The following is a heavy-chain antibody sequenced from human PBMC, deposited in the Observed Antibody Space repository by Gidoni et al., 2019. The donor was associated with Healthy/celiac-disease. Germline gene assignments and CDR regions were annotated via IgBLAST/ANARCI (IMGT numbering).Heavy chain of an antibody. J-gene: IGHJ4*02. D-gene: IGHD3-22*01. CDR2: IYYSGST. V-gene: IGHV4-59*01. Sequence: QVQLQESVPGLVKPSETLSLTCTVSGCSISSSYCSWLRQPPGKGLEWIGYIYYSGSTNYNPYLKSRVTISVDTSKNQFALKLSSVTAADTAVYYCARVLAPYYYDSSGYRTIYYFDYWGQGTLVTVSS. CDR3: ARVLAPYYYDSSGYRTIYYFDY. CDR1: GCSISSSY.